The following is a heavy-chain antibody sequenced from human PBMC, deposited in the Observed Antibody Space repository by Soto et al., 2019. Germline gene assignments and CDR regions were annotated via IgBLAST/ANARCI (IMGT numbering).Heavy chain of an antibody. V-gene: IGHV3-21*01. D-gene: IGHD3-22*01. Sequence: EVQLVESGGGLVKPGGSLRLSCAASGFTFSSYSMNWVRQAPGKGLEWVSSISSSSSYIYYADSVKGRFTISRDNAKNSLYLQMNSLRAEDTAVYYCARLITMIGLTDWYFDLWGRGTLVTVSS. CDR1: GFTFSSYS. J-gene: IGHJ2*01. CDR3: ARLITMIGLTDWYFDL. CDR2: ISSSSSYI.